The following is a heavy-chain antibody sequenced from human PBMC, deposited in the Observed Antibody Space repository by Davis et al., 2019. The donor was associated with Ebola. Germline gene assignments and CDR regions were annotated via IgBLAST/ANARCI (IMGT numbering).Heavy chain of an antibody. CDR2: IIPVVDTK. Sequence: SVKVSCKASGGTFSSYAISWVRQAPEQGLEWMGRIIPVVDTKDYAQKFQGRVTLTADKATNTAYMELSGLRFDDTAVYYCARGKWFDPWGQGTLVSVTS. J-gene: IGHJ5*02. V-gene: IGHV1-69*04. CDR1: GGTFSSYA. CDR3: ARGKWFDP.